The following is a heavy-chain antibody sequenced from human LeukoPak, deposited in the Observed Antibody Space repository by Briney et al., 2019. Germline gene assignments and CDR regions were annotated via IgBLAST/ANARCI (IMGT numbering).Heavy chain of an antibody. V-gene: IGHV1-18*01. CDR2: MSAYNGNT. CDR1: GYTFTSYG. CDR3: ARETLGAVVPHY. D-gene: IGHD4-23*01. J-gene: IGHJ4*02. Sequence: GASVKVSCKASGYTFTSYGISWVRQAPGQGLEWRGWMSAYNGNTNYAQKLQGRGTMTTDTSTSTAYMELRSLRSHDTAVYYCARETLGAVVPHYWGQGTLVTVSS.